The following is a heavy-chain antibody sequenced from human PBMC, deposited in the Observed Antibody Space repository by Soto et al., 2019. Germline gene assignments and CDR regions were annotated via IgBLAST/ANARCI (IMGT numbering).Heavy chain of an antibody. V-gene: IGHV3-66*01. CDR3: ARGYWVEGYGAGTYFDY. CDR1: GLSVTSNY. D-gene: IGHD1-1*01. Sequence: EVLLVQSGGGLVQPGGSLRLSCAPSGLSVTSNYMAWVRQAPGKGLEWVSVIYSGSTTHHADSVKGRFTISRDGASNTLYLQMSSLRVEDAVLYYCARGYWVEGYGAGTYFDYWGQGTLVTVSS. J-gene: IGHJ4*02. CDR2: IYSGSTT.